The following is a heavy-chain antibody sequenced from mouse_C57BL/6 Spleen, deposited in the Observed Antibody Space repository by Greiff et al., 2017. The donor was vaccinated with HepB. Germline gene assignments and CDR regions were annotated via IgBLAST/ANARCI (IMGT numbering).Heavy chain of an antibody. CDR1: GFTFSSYA. V-gene: IGHV5-9-1*02. Sequence: EVMLVESGEGLVKPGGPLKLSCAASGFTFSSYAMSWVRQTPEKRLEWVAYISSGGDYIYYADTVKGRFTISRDNARNTLYLQMSSLKSEDTAMYYCTRDRTGKRYFDVWGTGTTVTVSS. J-gene: IGHJ1*03. D-gene: IGHD4-1*01. CDR2: ISSGGDYI. CDR3: TRDRTGKRYFDV.